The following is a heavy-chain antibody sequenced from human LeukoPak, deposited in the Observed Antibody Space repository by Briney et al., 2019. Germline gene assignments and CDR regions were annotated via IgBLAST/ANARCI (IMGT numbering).Heavy chain of an antibody. V-gene: IGHV3-7*01. J-gene: IGHJ6*03. D-gene: IGHD3-10*01. CDR1: GFTFSIYW. Sequence: GGSLRLSCAASGFTFSIYWMSWVRQAPGKGLEWVANIKQDGSEKYYVDSVKGRFIISRDNAKNSLYLQMNSLRAEDTAVYYCAKGAFRDQVQGYYYMGVWGKGTTVTVSS. CDR3: AKGAFRDQVQGYYYMGV. CDR2: IKQDGSEK.